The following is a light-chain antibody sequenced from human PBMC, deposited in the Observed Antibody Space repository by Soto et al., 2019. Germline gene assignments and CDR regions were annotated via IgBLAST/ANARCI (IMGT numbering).Light chain of an antibody. J-gene: IGKJ1*01. CDR2: KAS. CDR3: QQYNSYWT. Sequence: DIQMTQSPSTLSASVGDRVTITCRASPSINSWLAWYQQKQGKAPELLIYKASSLQSGVPSRFSGSGSGTEFTLTISSLQPDDLATYYCQQYNSYWTFGQGTKVEIK. CDR1: PSINSW. V-gene: IGKV1-5*03.